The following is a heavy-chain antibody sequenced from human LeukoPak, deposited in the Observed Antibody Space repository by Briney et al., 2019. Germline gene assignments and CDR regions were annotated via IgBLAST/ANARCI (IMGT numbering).Heavy chain of an antibody. D-gene: IGHD3-10*01. Sequence: GGSLRLSCAASGFTFSDYWIHWVRQAPGKGLVWVSRINTDGSITNYADSVKGRFSIPRDNAKNTLYLQMSSLRAEDTAVYYCARDRGPRTGFMVREAYDYWGQGTLVTVSS. CDR3: ARDRGPRTGFMVREAYDY. CDR1: GFTFSDYW. J-gene: IGHJ4*02. V-gene: IGHV3-74*01. CDR2: INTDGSIT.